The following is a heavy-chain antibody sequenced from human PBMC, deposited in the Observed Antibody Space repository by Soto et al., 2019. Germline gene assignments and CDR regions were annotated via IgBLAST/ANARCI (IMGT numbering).Heavy chain of an antibody. CDR2: INAGNGNA. CDR1: GYSFTNYA. Sequence: ASVKVSCKASGYSFTNYAMHWVRQAPGQRLEWMGWINAGNGNAYYSQKFRGRVTITRDTSASTAHMELSSLRSEDTAVYYCARAPYGGSLDFRGQGILVTVS. D-gene: IGHD4-17*01. J-gene: IGHJ4*02. V-gene: IGHV1-3*01. CDR3: ARAPYGGSLDF.